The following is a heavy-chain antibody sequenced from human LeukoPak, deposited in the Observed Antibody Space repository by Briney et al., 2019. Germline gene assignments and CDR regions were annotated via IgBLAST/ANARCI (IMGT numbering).Heavy chain of an antibody. V-gene: IGHV3-74*01. Sequence: GGSLRLSCAASGFTFSSYWMHWVRQAPGKGLVWVSRINSDGSSTSYADSVKGRFTISRDNAKNTLYLQMNSLRAEDTAVYYCAREYYDFWSGYYGGWFDPWGQGTLVTVSS. CDR2: INSDGSST. CDR3: AREYYDFWSGYYGGWFDP. CDR1: GFTFSSYW. J-gene: IGHJ5*02. D-gene: IGHD3-3*01.